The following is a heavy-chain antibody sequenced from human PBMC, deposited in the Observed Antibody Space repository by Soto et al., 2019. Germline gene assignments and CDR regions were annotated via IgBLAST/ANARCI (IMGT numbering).Heavy chain of an antibody. J-gene: IGHJ6*04. Sequence: EVQLVESGGGLVQPGGSLRLSCAASGFTVSSKYMSWVRQAPGQGLEWVSLIQSGGPTYYADSVKGRFTISRDTSEYTVHLQMDSLRAEDTAVYDCARDDVLCDGGRCYGVPLDVGGEGTTVSVSS. CDR2: IQSGGPT. V-gene: IGHV3-66*01. D-gene: IGHD2-15*01. CDR1: GFTVSSKY. CDR3: ARDDVLCDGGRCYGVPLDV.